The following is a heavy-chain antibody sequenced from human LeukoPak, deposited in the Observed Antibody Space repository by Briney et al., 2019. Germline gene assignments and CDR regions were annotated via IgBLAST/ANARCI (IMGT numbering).Heavy chain of an antibody. Sequence: PGGSLRLSCAASGFTFDDHGMSWVRQAPGKGLEWVSAISGSGGSTYYADSVKGRFTISRDNSKNTLYLQMNSLRAEDTAVYYCAKDRSGSYLDELDYWGQGTLVTVSS. CDR1: GFTFDDHG. V-gene: IGHV3-23*01. D-gene: IGHD1-26*01. J-gene: IGHJ4*02. CDR2: ISGSGGST. CDR3: AKDRSGSYLDELDY.